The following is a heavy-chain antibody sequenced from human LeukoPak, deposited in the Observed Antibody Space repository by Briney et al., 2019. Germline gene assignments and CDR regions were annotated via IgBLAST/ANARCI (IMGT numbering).Heavy chain of an antibody. CDR3: AEADSSGYIFDY. J-gene: IGHJ4*02. V-gene: IGHV3-23*01. CDR1: GFTFSSYA. CDR2: ISGSGGST. Sequence: GGTLRLSCAASGFTFSSYAMSWVRQAPGKGLEWVSAISGSGGSTYYADSVKGRFTISRDNSKNTLYLQMNSLRAEDAAVYHCAEADSSGYIFDYWGQGILVTVSS. D-gene: IGHD3-22*01.